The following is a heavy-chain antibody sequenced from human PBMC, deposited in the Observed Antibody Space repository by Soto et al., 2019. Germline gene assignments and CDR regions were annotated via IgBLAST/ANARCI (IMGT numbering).Heavy chain of an antibody. V-gene: IGHV4-34*01. J-gene: IGHJ6*02. CDR3: VAIPLYYHYGMAV. CDR1: GGSFSGYY. CDR2: INHSGST. Sequence: SETLSLTCAVYGGSFSGYYWSWIRQPPGKGLEWIGEINHSGSTNYNPSLKSRVTISVDTSKNQFSLKLSSVTAADTAVYYFVAIPLYYHYGMAVCAQGSTVT.